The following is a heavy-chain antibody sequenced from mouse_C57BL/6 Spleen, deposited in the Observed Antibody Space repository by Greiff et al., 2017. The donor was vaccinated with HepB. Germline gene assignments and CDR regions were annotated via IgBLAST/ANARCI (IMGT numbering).Heavy chain of an antibody. J-gene: IGHJ2*01. CDR1: GFTFSNYW. CDR2: IRLKSDNYAT. CDR3: TGGDGYSFDY. D-gene: IGHD2-3*01. Sequence: EVQLVESGGGLVQPGGSMKLSCVASGFTFSNYWMNWVRQSPEKGLEWVAQIRLKSDNYATHYAESVKGRFTISRDDSKSSVYLQMNNLRAEDTGIYYCTGGDGYSFDYWGQGTTLTVSS. V-gene: IGHV6-3*01.